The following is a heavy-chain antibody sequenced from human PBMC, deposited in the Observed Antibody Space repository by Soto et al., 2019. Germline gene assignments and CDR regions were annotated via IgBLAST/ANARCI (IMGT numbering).Heavy chain of an antibody. CDR1: GFTFSSYA. CDR2: ISGSGGSI. V-gene: IGHV3-23*01. D-gene: IGHD5-18*01. J-gene: IGHJ4*02. CDR3: VKGIIYGYDFIDY. Sequence: DGQLLESGGGLVQPGVSLRLSCVASGFTFSSYAMNWVRQAPGMGLEWVSTISGSGGSIYYADSVKGRFAISRDNSKNTLVLQMSSRRVEDTAIYYCVKGIIYGYDFIDYWGQGTLVTVSS.